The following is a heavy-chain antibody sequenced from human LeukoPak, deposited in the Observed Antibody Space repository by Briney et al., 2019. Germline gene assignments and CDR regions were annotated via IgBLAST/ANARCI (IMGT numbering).Heavy chain of an antibody. CDR2: IWNHGSNK. Sequence: PGRSLRLSCAASGFTLSTYGMYWVRQAPGKGLEWVAVIWNHGSNKHYADSVKGRFTISRDNSKNTLDLQMNSLRAEDTAVYYCAKDLSSSWFEGLDNWGQGTLVTVSS. D-gene: IGHD6-13*01. J-gene: IGHJ4*02. V-gene: IGHV3-33*06. CDR3: AKDLSSSWFEGLDN. CDR1: GFTLSTYG.